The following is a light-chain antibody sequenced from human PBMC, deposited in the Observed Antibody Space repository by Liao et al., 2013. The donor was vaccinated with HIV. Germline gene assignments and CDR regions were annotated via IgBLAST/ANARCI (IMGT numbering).Light chain of an antibody. Sequence: SYDLTQPPSVSVSPGQAATITCSGDKLGDKYVCWYQQKSGQSPVLVMYEDTKRPSGIPERFSGSNSGHTATLTISRVEAGDEADYYCQVWGTTTDHWVFGGGTKLTVL. CDR1: KLGDKY. V-gene: IGLV3-1*01. CDR2: EDT. CDR3: QVWGTTTDHWV. J-gene: IGLJ3*02.